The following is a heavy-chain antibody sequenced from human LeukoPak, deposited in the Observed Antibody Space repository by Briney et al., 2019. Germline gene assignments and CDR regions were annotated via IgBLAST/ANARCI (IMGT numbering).Heavy chain of an antibody. CDR1: GYTFTGYY. CDR2: INPNSGGT. J-gene: IGHJ5*02. D-gene: IGHD2-15*01. V-gene: IGHV1-2*06. CDR3: ARGYCSGGSCYSFENWFDP. Sequence: ASVKVSCKAAGYTFTGYYMFWVRQAPGQGLEWMGRINPNSGGTNCAQKFQGRVTMTRDTSISTAYMELSRLRSDDTAVYYCARGYCSGGSCYSFENWFDPWGQGTLVTVSS.